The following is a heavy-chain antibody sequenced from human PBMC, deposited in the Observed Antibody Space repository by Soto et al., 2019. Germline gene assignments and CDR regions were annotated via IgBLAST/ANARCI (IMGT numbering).Heavy chain of an antibody. CDR3: ARNDAYDMDV. Sequence: GKLQDSGPGLVRLSGTLSLTRPVPGASFSIVYWWRWVRQPPGKGLTGMGEIHHSTGANYNPSLRSRVIISVDTSKNQLFLRVTSVTVADTAVYFCARNDAYDMDVWGQGTTVTVSS. J-gene: IGHJ6*02. CDR1: GASFSIVYW. CDR2: IHHSTGA. D-gene: IGHD3-22*01. V-gene: IGHV4-4*02.